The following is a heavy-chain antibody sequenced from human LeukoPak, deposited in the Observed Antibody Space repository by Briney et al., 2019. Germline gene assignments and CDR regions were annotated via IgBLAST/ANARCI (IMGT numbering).Heavy chain of an antibody. CDR2: ISGSGGHT. CDR3: AKGQSYYGSGSYYPDY. J-gene: IGHJ4*02. D-gene: IGHD3-10*01. CDR1: GITFNSHA. V-gene: IGHV3-23*01. Sequence: GGSLRLSCAASGITFNSHAMSWVRQAPGKGLEWVSLISGSGGHTYYGDSVKGRFTISRDNSKNTLYLQMNSLRADDTAVYYCAKGQSYYGSGSYYPDYWGQGTLVTVSS.